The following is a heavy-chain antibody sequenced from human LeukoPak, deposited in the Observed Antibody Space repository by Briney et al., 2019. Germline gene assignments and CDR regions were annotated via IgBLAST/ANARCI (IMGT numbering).Heavy chain of an antibody. CDR3: AKDLWTGYYVFDY. Sequence: GGSLRLSCAASGFTFSSYGMHWVRPAPGKGLEWVAVISYDGSNKYYADSVKGRFTISRDNSKNTLYLQMNSLRAEDTAVYYCAKDLWTGYYVFDYWGQGTLVTVSS. J-gene: IGHJ4*02. V-gene: IGHV3-30*18. CDR1: GFTFSSYG. D-gene: IGHD3/OR15-3a*01. CDR2: ISYDGSNK.